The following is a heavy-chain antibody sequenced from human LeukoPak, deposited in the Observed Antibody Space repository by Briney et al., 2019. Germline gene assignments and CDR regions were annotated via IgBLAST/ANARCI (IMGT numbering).Heavy chain of an antibody. D-gene: IGHD2-15*01. CDR3: ARGLTSVVVVVAATGDWFDP. CDR1: GGSFSGYY. CDR2: INHSGST. Sequence: SETLSLTCAVYGGSFSGYYWSWIRQPPGKGLEWIGEINHSGSTNYNPSLKSRVTISVDTSKNQFSLKLSSVTAADTAVYYCARGLTSVVVVVAATGDWFDPWGQGTLVTVS. V-gene: IGHV4-34*01. J-gene: IGHJ5*02.